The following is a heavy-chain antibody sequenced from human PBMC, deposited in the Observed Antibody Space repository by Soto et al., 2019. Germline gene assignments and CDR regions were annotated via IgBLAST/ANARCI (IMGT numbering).Heavy chain of an antibody. V-gene: IGHV4-39*01. D-gene: IGHD6-25*01. CDR3: ARHEAGWYFDS. Sequence: AETLSLTSTVSRGSISSGTNYWAWIRQPPGKGLEWIANIYYSWSTFYNPSLKRRVTISLDTSKNQFSLKLRSVTAADTAVYYCARHEAGWYFDSRGQGTLVPVCS. CDR1: RGSISSGTNY. CDR2: IYYSWST. J-gene: IGHJ4*02.